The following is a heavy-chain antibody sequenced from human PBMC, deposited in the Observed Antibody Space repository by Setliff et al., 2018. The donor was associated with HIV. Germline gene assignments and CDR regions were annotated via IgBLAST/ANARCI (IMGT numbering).Heavy chain of an antibody. Sequence: GGSLRLSCAASGFTFGSYAMHWVRQAPGRGLEWVAMIWADEITKFYADSVKGRFTISRDNSKNTMYLQMNTLRVEDTAVYYCARDPPGSGFHLDYWGQGTPVTVSS. D-gene: IGHD5-12*01. CDR3: ARDPPGSGFHLDY. J-gene: IGHJ4*02. CDR2: IWADEITK. CDR1: GFTFGSYA. V-gene: IGHV3-33*08.